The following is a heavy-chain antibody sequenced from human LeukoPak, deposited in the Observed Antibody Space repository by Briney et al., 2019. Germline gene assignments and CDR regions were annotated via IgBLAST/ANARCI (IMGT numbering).Heavy chain of an antibody. J-gene: IGHJ4*02. CDR2: ISAYNGDT. CDR1: GYTFTSYG. V-gene: IGHV1-18*01. CDR3: ARVRCSSTSCYAVRSMVRGVIKGFDY. Sequence: ASVKVSCKASGYTFTSYGISWVRQAPGQGLEWMGWISAYNGDTNYAQKLQGRVTMTTDTSTSTAYMELRSLRSDDTAVYYCARVRCSSTSCYAVRSMVRGVIKGFDYWGQGTLVTVSS. D-gene: IGHD2-2*01.